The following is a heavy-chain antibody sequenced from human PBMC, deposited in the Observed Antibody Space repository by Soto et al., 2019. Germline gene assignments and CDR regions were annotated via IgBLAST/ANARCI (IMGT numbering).Heavy chain of an antibody. CDR2: INHSGST. Sequence: SETLSLTCAVYGGSFSGYYWSWVRQPPGKGLEWIGEINHSGSTNYNPSLKSRVTISVDTSKNQFSLKLSSVTAADTAVYYCAGRALKLWGQGTLVTVSS. CDR3: AGRALKL. J-gene: IGHJ4*02. CDR1: GGSFSGYY. D-gene: IGHD1-26*01. V-gene: IGHV4-34*01.